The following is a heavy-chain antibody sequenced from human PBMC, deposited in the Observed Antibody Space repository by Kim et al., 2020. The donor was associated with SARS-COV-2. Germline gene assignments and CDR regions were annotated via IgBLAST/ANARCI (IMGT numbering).Heavy chain of an antibody. Sequence: ADSVKGRFTISRDNAKNSLSLQMNSLRAEDTAVYYCARGGELGPSYWYFHLWGRGTLVTVSS. D-gene: IGHD1-7*01. J-gene: IGHJ2*01. CDR3: ARGGELGPSYWYFHL. V-gene: IGHV3-11*01.